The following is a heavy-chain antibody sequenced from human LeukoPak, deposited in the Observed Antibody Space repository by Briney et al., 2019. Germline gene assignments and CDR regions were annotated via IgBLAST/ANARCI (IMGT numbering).Heavy chain of an antibody. V-gene: IGHV4-4*02. D-gene: IGHD3-10*01. CDR3: GAGSGSSTDQRGFDP. CDR2: IYHSGST. Sequence: SGTLSLTCAVSGGSISSSNWWSWVRQPPGKGLEWVGEIYHSGSTNYNPSLKSRVTISVDKSKNQFSLKLSSVTAADTAVYYCGAGSGSSTDQRGFDPWGQGTLVTVSS. J-gene: IGHJ5*02. CDR1: GGSISSSNW.